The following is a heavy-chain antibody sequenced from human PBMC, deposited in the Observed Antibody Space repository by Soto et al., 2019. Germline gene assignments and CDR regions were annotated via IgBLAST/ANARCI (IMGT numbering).Heavy chain of an antibody. CDR3: ARGHGVGATTVNWFDP. V-gene: IGHV1-3*01. J-gene: IGHJ5*02. CDR1: GYAFTSYA. CDR2: INAGNGNT. D-gene: IGHD1-26*01. Sequence: ASVTVSCQAAGYAFTSYAMHWVRQAPGQRLEWMGWINAGNGNTKYSQKFQGRVTITRDTSASTAYMELSSLRSEDTAVYYCARGHGVGATTVNWFDPWGQGTLVTVSS.